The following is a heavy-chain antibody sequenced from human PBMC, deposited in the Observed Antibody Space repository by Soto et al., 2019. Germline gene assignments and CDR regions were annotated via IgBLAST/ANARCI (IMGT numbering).Heavy chain of an antibody. CDR2: INAGNGNT. J-gene: IGHJ6*02. CDR3: ARDDASITIFGVVRIYYGMDV. CDR1: GYTFTSYA. Sequence: ASVKVSCKASGYTFTSYAMHWVRQAPGQRLEWMGWINAGNGNTKYSQKFQGRVTITRDTPASTAYMELSSLRSEDTAVYYCARDDASITIFGVVRIYYGMDVWGQGTTVTVSS. D-gene: IGHD3-3*01. V-gene: IGHV1-3*01.